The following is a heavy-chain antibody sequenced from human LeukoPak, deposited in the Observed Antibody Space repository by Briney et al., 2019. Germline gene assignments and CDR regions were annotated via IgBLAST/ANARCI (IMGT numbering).Heavy chain of an antibody. J-gene: IGHJ6*03. CDR1: GGSMSTYY. D-gene: IGHD3-3*02. CDR3: ARGGPALYFYYMDV. Sequence: PSETLSLTCSVSGGSMSTYYWSWIRQPPGKGLEWIGYIYHSGNTHYNPSLKSRVTISVDTSKNQFSLMVRSVSAADTAVYYCARGGPALYFYYMDVWGKGTTVTISS. CDR2: IYHSGNT. V-gene: IGHV4-59*01.